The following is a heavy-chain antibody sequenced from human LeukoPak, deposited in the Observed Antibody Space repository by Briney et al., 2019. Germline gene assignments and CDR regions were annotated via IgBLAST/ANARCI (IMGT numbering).Heavy chain of an antibody. CDR1: GFTFSSYE. V-gene: IGHV3-48*03. D-gene: IGHD5-24*01. CDR2: ISISGSTI. Sequence: GGSLRLSCAASGFTFSSYEMNWVRQAPGKGLEWVSYISISGSTIYYADSVKGRFTISRDNAKNSLYLQMNSLRAEDTAVYYCARDRDGYNCVFDYWGQGTLVTVSS. CDR3: ARDRDGYNCVFDY. J-gene: IGHJ4*02.